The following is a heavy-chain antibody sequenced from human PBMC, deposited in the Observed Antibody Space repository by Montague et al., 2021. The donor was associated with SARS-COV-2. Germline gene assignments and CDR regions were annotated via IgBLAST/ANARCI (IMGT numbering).Heavy chain of an antibody. J-gene: IGHJ3*02. Sequence: SETLSLTCTVSGGSISTYFWSWARQSQSKGVGWAGFSYFSGNPYXNPSLTSRLSMSVDTSKNQFSLELSSVTAADTAVFFCARVKVRSPDAFDIWGQGITVTVAS. CDR2: SYFSGNP. D-gene: IGHD2-15*01. V-gene: IGHV4-59*01. CDR3: ARVKVRSPDAFDI. CDR1: GGSISTYF.